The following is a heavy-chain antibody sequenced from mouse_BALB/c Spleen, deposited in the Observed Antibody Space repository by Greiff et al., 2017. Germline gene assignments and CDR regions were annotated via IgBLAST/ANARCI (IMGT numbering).Heavy chain of an antibody. D-gene: IGHD2-1*01. CDR3: SPYLLWSEPFAY. V-gene: IGHV5-2*01. J-gene: IGHJ3*01. CDR2: INSDGGST. Sequence: EVKLVESGGGLVQPGESLKLSCESNEYEFPSHDMSWVRKTPEKRLELVAAINSDGGSTYYPDTMERRFIISRDNTKKTLYLQMSSLRSEDTALYYPSPYLLWSEPFAYWGQGTLVTVSA. CDR1: EYEFPSHD.